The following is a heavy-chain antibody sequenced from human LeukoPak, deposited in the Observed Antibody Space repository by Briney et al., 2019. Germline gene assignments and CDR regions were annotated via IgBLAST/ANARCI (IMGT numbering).Heavy chain of an antibody. CDR3: ARIGSSGWYYFDY. D-gene: IGHD6-19*01. Sequence: SETLSLTCTVSGGSMSNYYWTWIRQPPGKGLEWIGYIYYSGSTNYNPSLKSRVTISVDTSKNQFSLKLSSVTAADTAVYYCARIGSSGWYYFDYWGQGPLVTVSS. J-gene: IGHJ4*02. CDR1: GGSMSNYY. V-gene: IGHV4-59*01. CDR2: IYYSGST.